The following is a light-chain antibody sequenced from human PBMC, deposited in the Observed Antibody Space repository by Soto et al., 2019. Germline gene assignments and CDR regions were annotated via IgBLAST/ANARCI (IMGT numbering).Light chain of an antibody. CDR1: SSNIGAGYD. Sequence: QSVLTQPPSVSGAPGQRVTISCTGSSSNIGAGYDVHWYQQLPGTAPKLLIYGNSNRPSGXPDRFSGSKSGTSASLAITGLQAEDEADYYCQSYDSSLSGSRVFGTGTKLTVL. J-gene: IGLJ1*01. V-gene: IGLV1-40*01. CDR3: QSYDSSLSGSRV. CDR2: GNS.